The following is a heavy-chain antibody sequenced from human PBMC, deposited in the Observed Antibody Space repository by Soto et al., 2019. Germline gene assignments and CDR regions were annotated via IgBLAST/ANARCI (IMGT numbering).Heavy chain of an antibody. CDR2: IYYSGST. CDR1: GGSISSGGYY. V-gene: IGHV4-31*03. Sequence: PSETLSLTCTVSGGSISSGGYYWSWIRQHPGKGLERIGYIYYSGSTYYNPSLKSRVTISVDTSKNQCSLKLSSVTAADTAVYYCARTGSRLNGNWGQGTLGTVS. D-gene: IGHD1-26*01. CDR3: ARTGSRLNGN. J-gene: IGHJ4*02.